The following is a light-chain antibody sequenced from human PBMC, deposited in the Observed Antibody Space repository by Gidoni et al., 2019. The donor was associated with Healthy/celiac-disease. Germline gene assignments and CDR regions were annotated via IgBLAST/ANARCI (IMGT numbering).Light chain of an antibody. CDR3: QQYNNWPPPWT. CDR2: GAS. J-gene: IGKJ1*01. CDR1: QSVSSN. V-gene: IGKV3-15*01. Sequence: EIVMTQSPATLSVSPGDRATLSCRASQSVSSNLAWYQQKPGQAPRLLIYGASTRATGIPARFSGSGSGTEFTLTISSLQSEDFAVYYCQQYNNWPPPWTFGQGTKVEIK.